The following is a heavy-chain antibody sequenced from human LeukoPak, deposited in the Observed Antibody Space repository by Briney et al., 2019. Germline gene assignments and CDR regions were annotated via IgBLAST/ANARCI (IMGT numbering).Heavy chain of an antibody. V-gene: IGHV3-7*01. Sequence: PGGSLRLSCAASGFSFTSHQMSWIRQAPGKGLEWVASIKEDASDVYHVDSVAGRFTVSRDNSKNLLYLQMNSLRAEDTAVYYCARVAILTGYNDLWGQGSLVAVSS. J-gene: IGHJ5*02. CDR1: GFSFTSHQ. CDR3: ARVAILTGYNDL. CDR2: IKEDASDV. D-gene: IGHD3-9*01.